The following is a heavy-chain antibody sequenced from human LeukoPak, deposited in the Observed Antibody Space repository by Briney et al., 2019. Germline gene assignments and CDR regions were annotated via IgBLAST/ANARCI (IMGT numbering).Heavy chain of an antibody. V-gene: IGHV1-2*02. J-gene: IGHJ3*02. CDR2: INPNNGGT. CDR3: ARGRRSSSWYEDDI. Sequence: ASVKVSCKASGYTFTAYYMHWVRQAPGQGLEWMGWINPNNGGTIYAQKFQGRVTVTRDKSISTAYMDLSSLRSDDTAVYYCARGRRSSSWYEDDIWGQGTMATVSS. CDR1: GYTFTAYY. D-gene: IGHD6-13*01.